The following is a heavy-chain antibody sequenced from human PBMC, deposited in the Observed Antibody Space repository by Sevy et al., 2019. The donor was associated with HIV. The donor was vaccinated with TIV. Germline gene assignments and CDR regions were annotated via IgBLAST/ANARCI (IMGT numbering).Heavy chain of an antibody. CDR2: IHTDGSSS. V-gene: IGHV3-74*01. D-gene: IGHD3-3*01. CDR1: GFTFMNYW. J-gene: IGHJ4*02. CDR3: ARAGIGDFWSGYYRIDH. Sequence: GGSLRLSCAASGFTFMNYWMHWVRQAPGKGLVSVSYIHTDGSSSYYADYVKGRFTISRDNAQNTLYLQMNSLRAEDTAVYYCARAGIGDFWSGYYRIDHWGQGTLVTVSS.